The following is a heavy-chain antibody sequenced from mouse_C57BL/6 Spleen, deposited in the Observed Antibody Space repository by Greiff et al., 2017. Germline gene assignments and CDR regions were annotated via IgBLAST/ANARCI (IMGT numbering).Heavy chain of an antibody. Sequence: EVQLVESGAELVRPGASVKLSCTASGFNIKDDYMHWVKQRPEQGLEWIGWIDPENGDTEYASKFQGKATITADTSSNTAYLQLSSLTSEDTAVYYCTVYSNYGGGAMDYWGQGTSVTVSS. CDR3: TVYSNYGGGAMDY. CDR1: GFNIKDDY. D-gene: IGHD2-5*01. CDR2: IDPENGDT. V-gene: IGHV14-4*01. J-gene: IGHJ4*01.